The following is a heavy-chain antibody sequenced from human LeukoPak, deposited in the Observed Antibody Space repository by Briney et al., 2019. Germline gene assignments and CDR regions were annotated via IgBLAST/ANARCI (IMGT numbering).Heavy chain of an antibody. CDR1: DDSISSGTYY. V-gene: IGHV4-61*02. CDR3: ARGFGELLLEPGNFDY. D-gene: IGHD3-10*01. J-gene: IGHJ4*02. CDR2: IYTSGTT. Sequence: SETLSLTCSVSDDSISSGTYYWSWIRQSAGKGLEWIGRIYTSGTTNYNPSLKSRVTISVDTSKNQFSLKLSSVTAADTAVYYCARGFGELLLEPGNFDYWGQGTLVTVSS.